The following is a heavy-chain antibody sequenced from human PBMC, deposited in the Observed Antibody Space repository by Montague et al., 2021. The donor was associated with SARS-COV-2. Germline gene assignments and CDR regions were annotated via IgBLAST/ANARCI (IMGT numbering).Heavy chain of an antibody. V-gene: IGHV4-59*11. Sequence: SETRSLTCSVSGDSISSHFWAYIRQPPGKGLEWIGYINYRGATNXNSSLGSRVMMSVDTSKNQFSLQLTSVTAADTAVYYCARATSVRGAVSWFDPWGQGTLVTVSS. J-gene: IGHJ5*02. CDR1: GDSISSHF. D-gene: IGHD3-10*01. CDR2: INYRGAT. CDR3: ARATSVRGAVSWFDP.